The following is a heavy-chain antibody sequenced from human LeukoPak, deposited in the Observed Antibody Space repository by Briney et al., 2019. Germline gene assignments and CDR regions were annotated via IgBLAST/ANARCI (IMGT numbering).Heavy chain of an antibody. D-gene: IGHD1-26*01. Sequence: PGGSLRLSCAASGFTFSSNDIHWVRQAPGKGLEWVSYISSSGSTIYYADSVKGRFTISRDNAKNSLYLQMNSLRAEDTALYYWAKGDDWELLLPDCWGQGTLVTVSS. V-gene: IGHV3-48*03. J-gene: IGHJ4*02. CDR3: AKGDDWELLLPDC. CDR1: GFTFSSND. CDR2: ISSSGSTI.